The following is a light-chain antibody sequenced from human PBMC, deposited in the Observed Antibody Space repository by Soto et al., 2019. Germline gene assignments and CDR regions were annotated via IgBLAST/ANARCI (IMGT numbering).Light chain of an antibody. Sequence: IVLTQSPGTLSLSPGVRATLSCRASQRVDSRFLAWYQQKPGQAPRLLMYGASTRATGIPDRFSGSGSGTDFTLSISRLDPEDFAEYYGQQYDSSRSFGQGTKVEMK. CDR2: GAS. J-gene: IGKJ1*01. V-gene: IGKV3-20*01. CDR3: QQYDSSRS. CDR1: QRVDSRF.